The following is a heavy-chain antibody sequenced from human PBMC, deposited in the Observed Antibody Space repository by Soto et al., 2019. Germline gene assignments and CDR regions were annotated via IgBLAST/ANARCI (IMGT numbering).Heavy chain of an antibody. Sequence: ASVKVSCKASGGTFSSYAISWVRQAPGQGLEWMGGIIPIFGTANYAQKFQGRVTITADESTSTAYMELSSLRSEDTAVYYCASLEWEYSGYADYWGPGTLVTVSS. V-gene: IGHV1-69*13. CDR2: IIPIFGTA. D-gene: IGHD5-12*01. CDR1: GGTFSSYA. J-gene: IGHJ4*02. CDR3: ASLEWEYSGYADY.